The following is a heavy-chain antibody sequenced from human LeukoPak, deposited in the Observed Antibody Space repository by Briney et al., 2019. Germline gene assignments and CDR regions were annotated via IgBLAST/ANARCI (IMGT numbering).Heavy chain of an antibody. V-gene: IGHV1-2*06. CDR3: ARDMVRYCSGGSCYDYWDYYYYGMDV. D-gene: IGHD2-15*01. J-gene: IGHJ6*02. CDR2: INPNSGGT. Sequence: ASVKVSCKVSGYTLTELSMHWVRQAPGQGLEWMGRINPNSGGTNYAQKFQGRVTMTRDTSISTAYMELSRLRSDDTAVYYCARDMVRYCSGGSCYDYWDYYYYGMDVWGQGTTVTVSS. CDR1: GYTLTELS.